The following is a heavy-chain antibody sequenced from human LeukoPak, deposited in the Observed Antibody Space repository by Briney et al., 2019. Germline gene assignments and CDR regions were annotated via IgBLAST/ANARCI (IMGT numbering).Heavy chain of an antibody. Sequence: GGSLRLSCAASGFTFSSYWMHWVRQAPGKGLVWVSRINSDGSSTSYADSVKGRFTISRDNAKNTLYLQMNSLRAEDTAVYYCAGAGAVVPAVYFDYWGQGTLVTVSS. CDR1: GFTFSSYW. CDR3: AGAGAVVPAVYFDY. J-gene: IGHJ4*02. CDR2: INSDGSST. V-gene: IGHV3-74*01. D-gene: IGHD2-2*01.